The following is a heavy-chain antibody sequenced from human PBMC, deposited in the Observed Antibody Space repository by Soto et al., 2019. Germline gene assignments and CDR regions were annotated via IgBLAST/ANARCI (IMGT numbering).Heavy chain of an antibody. D-gene: IGHD3-16*01. CDR3: TREVQPWARREFDW. J-gene: IGHJ4*02. Sequence: EVQLVESGGGLVQPGGSLRLSCAASGFALSSHSMNWVRRAPGKGLEWVSLISSNTEDKFYADAVKGRFTISRDNAENSVWLQLDGLRDEDTAVYYCTREVQPWARREFDWWAQGALVTVSS. V-gene: IGHV3-21*02. CDR1: GFALSSHS. CDR2: ISSNTEDK.